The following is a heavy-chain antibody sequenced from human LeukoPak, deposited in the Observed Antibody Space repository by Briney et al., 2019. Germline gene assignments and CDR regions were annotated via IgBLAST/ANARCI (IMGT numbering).Heavy chain of an antibody. J-gene: IGHJ4*02. CDR1: GYTFTSYG. V-gene: IGHV1-18*01. D-gene: IGHD2-15*01. CDR2: ISAYNGNT. Sequence: ASVKVSCKASGYTFTSYGISWVRQAPGQGLEWMGWISAYNGNTNYAQKLQGRVTITRNTSISTAYMELSSLRSEDTAVYYCARGACSGGSCFEYYFDYWGQGTLVTVSS. CDR3: ARGACSGGSCFEYYFDY.